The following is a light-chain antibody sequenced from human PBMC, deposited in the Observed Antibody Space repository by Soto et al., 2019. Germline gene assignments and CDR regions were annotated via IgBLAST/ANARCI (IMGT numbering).Light chain of an antibody. CDR3: ETWGSNILV. Sequence: QPVLTQSSSASASLGSSVKLTCTLSSGHSSYIIAWHQQQPGKAPRYLMKLEGSGSYNKGSGVPDRFSGSSSGADRYLTISNLQFEDEADYYCETWGSNILVFGGGTKVTVL. CDR1: SGHSSYI. V-gene: IGLV4-60*02. CDR2: LEGSGSY. J-gene: IGLJ2*01.